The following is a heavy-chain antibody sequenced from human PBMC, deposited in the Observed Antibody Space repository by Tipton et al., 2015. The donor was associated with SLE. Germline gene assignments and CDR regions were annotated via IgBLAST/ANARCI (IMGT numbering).Heavy chain of an antibody. J-gene: IGHJ4*02. CDR2: IRNKANSHTT. V-gene: IGHV3-72*01. CDR3: VRVFSGGFFDC. Sequence: SLRLSCAASGFIFSDYYMDWVRQTPGEGLEWVGRIRNKANSHTTDYAASVRGRFTISRDDSKNSLYLQMNGLKTEDTAVYYCVRVFSGGFFDCWGQGMLVIVSS. CDR1: GFIFSDYY. D-gene: IGHD3-10*01.